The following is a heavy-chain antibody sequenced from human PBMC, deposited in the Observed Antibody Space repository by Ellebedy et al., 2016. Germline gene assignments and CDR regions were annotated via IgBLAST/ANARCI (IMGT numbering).Heavy chain of an antibody. J-gene: IGHJ4*02. Sequence: SETLSLTXAVYGGSFSGYYWSWIRQPPGKGLEWIGEINHSGSTKYNPSLKSRVTMTVDPSKNQISLKLDSVTAADTAVYYCARGRPYCTGGSCYSYYLDSWGQGTLVTVSS. V-gene: IGHV4-34*01. D-gene: IGHD2-15*01. CDR1: GGSFSGYY. CDR3: ARGRPYCTGGSCYSYYLDS. CDR2: INHSGST.